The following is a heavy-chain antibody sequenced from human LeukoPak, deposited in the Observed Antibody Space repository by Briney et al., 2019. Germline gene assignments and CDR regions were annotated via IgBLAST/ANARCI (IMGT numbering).Heavy chain of an antibody. D-gene: IGHD5-12*01. CDR1: GGTFSSYA. CDR2: IIPIFGTA. Sequence: ASVKVSCKASGGTFSSYAISWVRQAPGQGLEWMGGIIPIFGTANYAQKFQGRVTITADESTSTAYMELSSLRSEDTAVYYCARAFPGGLPKDAFDIWGQGTMVTVSS. CDR3: ARAFPGGLPKDAFDI. J-gene: IGHJ3*02. V-gene: IGHV1-69*13.